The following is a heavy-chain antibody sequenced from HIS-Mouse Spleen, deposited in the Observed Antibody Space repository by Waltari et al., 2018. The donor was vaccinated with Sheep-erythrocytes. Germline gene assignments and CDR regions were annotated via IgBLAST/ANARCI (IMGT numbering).Heavy chain of an antibody. CDR3: ARDTSSDSSGWHDAFDI. CDR1: GGTFSSYA. Sequence: QVQLVQSGAEVKKPGSSVKVSCKASGGTFSSYAISWVRQAPGQGLEWMGGIIPIFGTANYAQKFKGRVTITADEATSTAYMELSSLRSEDTAVYYCARDTSSDSSGWHDAFDIWGQGTMVTVSS. V-gene: IGHV1-69*01. J-gene: IGHJ3*02. CDR2: IIPIFGTA. D-gene: IGHD6-19*01.